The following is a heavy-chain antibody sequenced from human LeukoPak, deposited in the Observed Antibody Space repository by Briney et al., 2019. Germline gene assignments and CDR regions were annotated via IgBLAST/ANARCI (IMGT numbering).Heavy chain of an antibody. CDR3: ARGRTTETTFYYYYYGMDV. CDR1: GGSFSGYY. V-gene: IGHV4-34*01. D-gene: IGHD4-11*01. J-gene: IGHJ6*02. CDR2: INHSGST. Sequence: PSETLSLTCAVYGGSFSGYYWSWIXQPPGXGLEWIGEINHSGSTNYNPSLKSRVTISVDTSKNQFSLKLSSVTAADTAVYYCARGRTTETTFYYYYYGMDVWGQGTTVTVSS.